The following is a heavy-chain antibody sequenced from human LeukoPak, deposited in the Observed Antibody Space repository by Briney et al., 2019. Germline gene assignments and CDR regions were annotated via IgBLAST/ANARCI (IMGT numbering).Heavy chain of an antibody. CDR3: AREGTAIGY. J-gene: IGHJ4*02. V-gene: IGHV4-59*01. D-gene: IGHD5-18*01. CDR2: IYYSGST. CDR1: GGSISSYY. Sequence: KPSETLSLTCTVSGGSISSYYWSWIRQPPGKGLEWIGYIYYSGSTNYNPSLKSRVTISVDTSKIQFSLKLSSVTAADTAVYYCAREGTAIGYWGQGTLVTVSS.